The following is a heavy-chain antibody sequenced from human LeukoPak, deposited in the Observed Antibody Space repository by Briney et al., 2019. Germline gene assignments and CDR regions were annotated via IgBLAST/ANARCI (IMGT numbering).Heavy chain of an antibody. CDR3: ARHGYIQFWLY. J-gene: IGHJ4*02. Sequence: PSETLSLTCTVSGASLSRDTYFWGWIRQSPEKGLEWIGSIDSSGTTHYNSSLKSRVVISVDTSRNQVSPNLTSVTSADTAVYYCARHGYIQFWLYWGQGTQVIVSS. D-gene: IGHD5-18*01. V-gene: IGHV4-39*01. CDR2: IDSSGTT. CDR1: GASLSRDTYF.